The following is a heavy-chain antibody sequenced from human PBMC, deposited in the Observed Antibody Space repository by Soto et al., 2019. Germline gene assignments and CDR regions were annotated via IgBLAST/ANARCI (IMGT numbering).Heavy chain of an antibody. CDR3: ARRGLSSSSQEPFDY. J-gene: IGHJ4*02. D-gene: IGHD6-6*01. CDR1: GGSFSGYY. CDR2: INHSGST. V-gene: IGHV4-34*01. Sequence: QVQLQQWGAGLLKPSETLSLTCAVYGGSFSGYYWSWIRQPPGKGLEWIGEINHSGSTNYNPSLKSRVTISVDTSKNQFSLKLSSVTAADTAVYYCARRGLSSSSQEPFDYWGQGTLVTVSS.